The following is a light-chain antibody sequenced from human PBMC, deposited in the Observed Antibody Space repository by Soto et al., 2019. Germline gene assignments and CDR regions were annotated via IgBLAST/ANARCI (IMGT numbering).Light chain of an antibody. Sequence: DIQMTQSPSSLSASLVDRATIXGRASQSISSYLNWYQQKPGKAPKLLIYAASSLQSGVPSRFSGSGSGTEFTLTISSLQPDDFATYYCQQYNSYWTFGQGTKVDIK. J-gene: IGKJ1*01. CDR2: AAS. CDR3: QQYNSYWT. CDR1: QSISSY. V-gene: IGKV1-39*01.